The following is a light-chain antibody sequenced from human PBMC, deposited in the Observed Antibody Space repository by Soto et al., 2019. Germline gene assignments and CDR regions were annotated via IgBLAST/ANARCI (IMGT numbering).Light chain of an antibody. CDR2: DVS. CDR3: NSYTSNNTSV. Sequence: QSVLTQPASVSWSPGQAITISCSGTSSDVGAFNYVSWYQQHAGKAPKLMIYDVSNRPSGVSNRFSGSKSGNTASLTISGLRSDDEADYYCNSYTSNNTSVFGTGTKGTVL. CDR1: SSDVGAFNY. V-gene: IGLV2-14*03. J-gene: IGLJ1*01.